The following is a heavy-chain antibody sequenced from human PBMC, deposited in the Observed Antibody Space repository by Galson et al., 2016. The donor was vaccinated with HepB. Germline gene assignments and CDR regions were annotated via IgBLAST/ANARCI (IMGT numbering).Heavy chain of an antibody. CDR1: GGSVTAYN. J-gene: IGHJ6*02. CDR3: ARPRSGPVGGNYYMDG. Sequence: SETLSLTCAVYGGSVTAYNWTWIRQPPGKGLEWIGEIHHTGSTIYNPSLKSRLTMSLDASNNQLSLSLRSVTAADTAMYYGARPRSGPVGGNYYMDGWGQGTTVTISS. D-gene: IGHD6-19*01. CDR2: IHHTGST. V-gene: IGHV4-34*01.